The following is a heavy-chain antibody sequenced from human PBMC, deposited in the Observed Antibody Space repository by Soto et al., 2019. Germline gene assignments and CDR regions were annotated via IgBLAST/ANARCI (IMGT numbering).Heavy chain of an antibody. Sequence: ASVKVSCKASGGTFSSYAISWVRQAPGQGLEWMGGIVPIFGTANYAQKFQGRVTITADESTSTAYMELSSLRSEDTAVYYCARDAAAGPNWFDPWGQGTLVTVSS. V-gene: IGHV1-69*13. CDR3: ARDAAAGPNWFDP. CDR2: IVPIFGTA. J-gene: IGHJ5*02. D-gene: IGHD6-13*01. CDR1: GGTFSSYA.